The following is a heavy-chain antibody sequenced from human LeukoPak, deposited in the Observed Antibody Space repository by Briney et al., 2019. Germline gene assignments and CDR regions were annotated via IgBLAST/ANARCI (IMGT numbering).Heavy chain of an antibody. J-gene: IGHJ4*02. D-gene: IGHD1-26*01. CDR3: ARDGWELRAPFDY. Sequence: GGSLRLSCAASGFTFSSYSMNWVRQAPGKGLEWVSYISSSSSTIYYADSVKGRFTISRDNAKNSLYLQMNSLRAEDTAVYYCARDGWELRAPFDYWGQGTLVTVSS. V-gene: IGHV3-48*01. CDR2: ISSSSSTI. CDR1: GFTFSSYS.